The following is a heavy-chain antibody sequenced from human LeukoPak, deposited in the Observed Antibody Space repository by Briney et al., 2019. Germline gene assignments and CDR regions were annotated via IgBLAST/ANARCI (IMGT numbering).Heavy chain of an antibody. V-gene: IGHV3-23*01. CDR3: AKDQMYYYGMDV. CDR2: ISGSGGST. J-gene: IGHJ6*02. Sequence: AGGSLRLSCAASGFTFSSYAMSWVRQAPGKGLEWVSAISGSGGSTYYADSVKGRFTISRDNSKNTLFLQMNSLRAEDTAVYYCAKDQMYYYGMDVWGQGTTVTVSS. CDR1: GFTFSSYA.